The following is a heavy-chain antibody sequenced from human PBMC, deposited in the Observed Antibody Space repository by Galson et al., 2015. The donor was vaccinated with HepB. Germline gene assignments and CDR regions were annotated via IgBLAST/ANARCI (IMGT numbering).Heavy chain of an antibody. J-gene: IGHJ5*02. D-gene: IGHD2-15*01. Sequence: ETLSLTCTVSGGSINSFYWSWIRQPAGKGLEWIGRIYTSGSTNYNPSLKSRVTMSVDTSKNQFSLKLSSVTAADTAVYYCARDRVALDNWFDPWGQGILVTVSS. CDR2: IYTSGST. CDR1: GGSINSFY. CDR3: ARDRVALDNWFDP. V-gene: IGHV4-4*07.